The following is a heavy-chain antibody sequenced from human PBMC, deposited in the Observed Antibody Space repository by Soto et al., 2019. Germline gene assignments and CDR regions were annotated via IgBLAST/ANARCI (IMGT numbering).Heavy chain of an antibody. D-gene: IGHD5-18*01. J-gene: IGHJ6*02. V-gene: IGHV3-43*01. CDR1: GFTFDDYT. Sequence: GGSLRLSCAASGFTFDDYTMHWVRQAPGKGLEWVSLISWDGGSTYYAYSVKGRFTISRDNSKNSLYLQMNSLRTEDTALYYCAKDFSNTAMAYPYYYGMDVWGQGTTVTVSS. CDR3: AKDFSNTAMAYPYYYGMDV. CDR2: ISWDGGST.